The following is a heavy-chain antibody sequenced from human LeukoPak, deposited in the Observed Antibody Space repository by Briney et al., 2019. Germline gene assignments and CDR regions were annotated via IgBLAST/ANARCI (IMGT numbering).Heavy chain of an antibody. D-gene: IGHD3-16*01. CDR1: GFTFSTYA. V-gene: IGHV3-23*01. J-gene: IGHJ3*02. CDR3: ARDLIIWGASLLGAFDI. Sequence: PGGSLRLSCAASGFTFSTYAMSWVRQAPGKGLEWVSGITSSGGSTSYADSVKGRFTISRDNSKNTLYLQMNSLRAEDTAVYYCARDLIIWGASLLGAFDIWGQGTMVTVSS. CDR2: ITSSGGST.